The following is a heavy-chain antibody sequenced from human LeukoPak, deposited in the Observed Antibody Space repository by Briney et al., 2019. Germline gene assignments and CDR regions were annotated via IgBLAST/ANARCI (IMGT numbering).Heavy chain of an antibody. CDR2: INSDGSST. J-gene: IGHJ4*02. CDR1: GFTFSSYW. Sequence: GGSLRLSCAASGFTFSSYWMHWVRQAPGKGLVWVSRINSDGSSTSYADSVKGRFTISRDNAKNTLYLQMNSLRAEDTAVYYCVKDLSTSWYYFDYWGQGTLVTVSS. CDR3: VKDLSTSWYYFDY. D-gene: IGHD6-13*01. V-gene: IGHV3-74*01.